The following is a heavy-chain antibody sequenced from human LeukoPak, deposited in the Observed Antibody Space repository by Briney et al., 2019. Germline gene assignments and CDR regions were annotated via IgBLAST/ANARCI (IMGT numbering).Heavy chain of an antibody. J-gene: IGHJ5*02. V-gene: IGHV3-53*01. Sequence: GGSLRLSCAASGFTVSSNYMSWVRQAPGKGLEWVSVIYSGGSTYYADSVKGRFAISRDNSKNTLYLQMNSLRAEDTAVYYCARATMSFGSNWFDPWGQGTLVTVSS. CDR3: ARATMSFGSNWFDP. CDR2: IYSGGST. D-gene: IGHD3-10*02. CDR1: GFTVSSNY.